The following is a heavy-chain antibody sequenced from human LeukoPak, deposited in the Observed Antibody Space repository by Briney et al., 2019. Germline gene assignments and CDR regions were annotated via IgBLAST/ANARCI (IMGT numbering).Heavy chain of an antibody. J-gene: IGHJ4*02. CDR2: ISGSGGST. Sequence: GGSLRLSCAASGFTFSSYAMSWVRQAPGKGLEWVSAISGSGGSTYYADSVKGRFTISRDNAQNSLYLHMSSLSAEDTAVYYCARYTFLGGGYYNYYFDYWGQGTLVTVSS. V-gene: IGHV3-23*01. CDR3: ARYTFLGGGYYNYYFDY. CDR1: GFTFSSYA. D-gene: IGHD1-26*01.